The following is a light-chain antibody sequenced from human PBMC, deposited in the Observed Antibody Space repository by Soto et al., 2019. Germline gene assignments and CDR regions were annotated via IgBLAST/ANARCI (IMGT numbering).Light chain of an antibody. CDR2: DAS. CDR3: QQRSNWPWK. V-gene: IGKV3-11*01. J-gene: IGKJ1*01. Sequence: EIVLTQSPATLSLSPGERATLSCRASQSVSSYLAWYQQKPGQAPRLLIYDASNRATGIPARFSGSGSGTDFTLTISRLEPEDFAVYYCQQRSNWPWKFGQGTKVDIK. CDR1: QSVSSY.